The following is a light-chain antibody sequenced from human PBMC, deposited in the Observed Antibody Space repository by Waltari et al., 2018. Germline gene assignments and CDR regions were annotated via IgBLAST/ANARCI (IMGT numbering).Light chain of an antibody. V-gene: IGKV3D-15*01. CDR2: GAS. Sequence: TQSPATLSLSPGETATISCRASQSVSSYLAWYQQKPGQAPRLLIYGASSRATGIPDRFSGSGSGTEFTLTVTSLEPEDFAVYYCQKYNNSPHSFGQGTKVEIK. CDR1: QSVSSY. CDR3: QKYNNSPHS. J-gene: IGKJ2*03.